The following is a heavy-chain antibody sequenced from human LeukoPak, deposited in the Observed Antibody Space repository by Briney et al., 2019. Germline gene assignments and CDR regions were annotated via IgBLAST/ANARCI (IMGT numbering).Heavy chain of an antibody. CDR2: IYTSGST. J-gene: IGHJ4*02. Sequence: PSETLSLTCTVSGGSISSYYWSWIRQPAGKGLEWIWRIYTSGSTNYNPSLKSRVTMSVDTSKNQFSLKLSSVTAADTAVYYCARSPDTAMVTRFDYWGQGTLVTVSS. CDR1: GGSISSYY. V-gene: IGHV4-4*07. CDR3: ARSPDTAMVTRFDY. D-gene: IGHD5-18*01.